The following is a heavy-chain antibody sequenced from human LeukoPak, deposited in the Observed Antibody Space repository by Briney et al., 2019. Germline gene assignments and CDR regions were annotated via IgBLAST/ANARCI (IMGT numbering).Heavy chain of an antibody. J-gene: IGHJ3*02. CDR3: ARFTPRYLGAFDI. CDR1: GFTFSSYW. D-gene: IGHD3-9*01. V-gene: IGHV3-7*03. Sequence: GGSLRLSCAASGFTFSSYWMSWVRQAPGKGLEWVANIKQDGSEKYYVDSVKGRFTISRDNAKNSLHLQMNSLRAEDTAVYYCARFTPRYLGAFDIWGKGTMVTVSS. CDR2: IKQDGSEK.